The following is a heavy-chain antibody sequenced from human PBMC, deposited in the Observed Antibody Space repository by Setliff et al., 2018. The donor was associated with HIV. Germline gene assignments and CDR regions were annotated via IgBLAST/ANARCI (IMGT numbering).Heavy chain of an antibody. V-gene: IGHV3-11*01. CDR1: GFTFSDYY. CDR2: ISGSSSTIDYDGSEK. D-gene: IGHD1-1*01. CDR3: ARYAKVPQF. J-gene: IGHJ4*02. Sequence: GGSLRLSCAASGFTFSDYYMSWLRQAPGKGLEWVSYISGSSSTIDYDGSEKYYVDSVKGRFTISRDTAKNSLYLQMNSLRAEDTAVYYCARYAKVPQFWGQGTLVTVSS.